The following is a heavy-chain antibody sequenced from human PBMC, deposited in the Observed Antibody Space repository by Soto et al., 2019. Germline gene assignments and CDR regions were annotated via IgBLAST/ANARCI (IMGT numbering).Heavy chain of an antibody. V-gene: IGHV3-23*01. D-gene: IGHD1-1*01. J-gene: IGHJ6*02. Sequence: GGSLRLSCAASGFTFSGYGMSWVRQAPGKGLEWVSTVTGGGHTTYNADSVNGRFTISRDNSKNTLYLQMNNLRAEDTAIYYCAASSEDLDVYGMDIWGPGTTVTVSS. CDR1: GFTFSGYG. CDR2: VTGGGHTT. CDR3: AASSEDLDVYGMDI.